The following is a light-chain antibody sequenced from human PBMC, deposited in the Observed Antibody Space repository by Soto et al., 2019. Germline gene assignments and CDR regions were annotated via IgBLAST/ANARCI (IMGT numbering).Light chain of an antibody. CDR1: RSDVGGYTL. Sequence: QSALAQPGSVSGSPGQAITISGTGTRSDVGGYTLVSWFQQYPGKAPKLMIYEDNKRPSGVSDRFSGSKSGNTASLTISGLQAEHEADYYCCSYAGSSSVLFGGGTKLTVL. V-gene: IGLV2-23*01. CDR3: CSYAGSSSVL. CDR2: EDN. J-gene: IGLJ2*01.